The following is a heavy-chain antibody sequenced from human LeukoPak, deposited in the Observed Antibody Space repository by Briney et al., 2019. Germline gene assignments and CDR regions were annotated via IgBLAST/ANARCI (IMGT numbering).Heavy chain of an antibody. J-gene: IGHJ4*02. CDR3: ARLSGTGLDY. D-gene: IGHD3-3*01. V-gene: IGHV4-34*01. CDR1: GGSFSGYY. CDR2: INHSGST. Sequence: PSQTLSLTCAVYGGSFSGYYWYWIRQPPGKGLEWIGEINHSGSTDYNPSLKGGVTISIDTSKNQFSLKVMSVTAADTAVYYCARLSGTGLDYWGQGTLVTVSS.